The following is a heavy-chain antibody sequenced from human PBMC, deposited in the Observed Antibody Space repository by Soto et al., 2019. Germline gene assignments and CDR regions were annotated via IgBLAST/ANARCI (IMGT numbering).Heavy chain of an antibody. Sequence: EVQLLESGGGLVQPGGSLRLSCAASGFTFSNYAMKWVRQAPGKGLEWVSVIGSGGDGIHYADSVEGRFTISRDDSKNTVNLKMNSLRADDTAVYYCATYGQRLLDYWGQGTLVTVSS. V-gene: IGHV3-23*01. J-gene: IGHJ4*02. CDR2: IGSGGDGI. CDR3: ATYGQRLLDY. CDR1: GFTFSNYA. D-gene: IGHD4-17*01.